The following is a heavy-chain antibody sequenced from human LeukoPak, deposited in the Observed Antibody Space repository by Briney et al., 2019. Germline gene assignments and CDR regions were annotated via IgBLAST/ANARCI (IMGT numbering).Heavy chain of an antibody. J-gene: IGHJ6*02. CDR2: VIPILGIA. Sequence: GASVKVSCKASGGTFSSYAISWVRQAPGQGLEWMGRVIPILGIANYAQKFQGRVTITADKSTSTAYMELSSLRSEDTAVYYCARASVGGYSSGWPYYYGMDVWGQGTTVTVSS. CDR3: ARASVGGYSSGWPYYYGMDV. CDR1: GGTFSSYA. D-gene: IGHD6-19*01. V-gene: IGHV1-69*04.